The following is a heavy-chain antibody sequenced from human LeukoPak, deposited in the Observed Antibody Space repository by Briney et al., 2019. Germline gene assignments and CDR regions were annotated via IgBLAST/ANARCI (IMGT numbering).Heavy chain of an antibody. D-gene: IGHD1-26*01. CDR2: ISSSSSYI. Sequence: GGSLRLSCAASGFTFSSYNMNWVREAPGKGMEWVSSISSSSSYIYYADSVKGRFTISRDNAKYSLYLQMNSLRAEDTAVYYCARAYSGSYADYWGQGTLVTVSS. J-gene: IGHJ4*02. CDR3: ARAYSGSYADY. V-gene: IGHV3-21*01. CDR1: GFTFSSYN.